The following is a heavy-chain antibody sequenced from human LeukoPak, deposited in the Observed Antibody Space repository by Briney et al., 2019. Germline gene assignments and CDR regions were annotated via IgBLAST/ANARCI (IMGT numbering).Heavy chain of an antibody. V-gene: IGHV4-61*02. Sequence: SETLSLTCTVSGGSISSGSYYWSWIRQPAGKGLEWIGRIYTSGSTNYNPSLKSRVTISVDTSKNQFSLKLSSVTAADTAVYYCARGSGSYFIGYHYYMDVWGKGTTVTVSS. CDR1: GGSISSGSYY. D-gene: IGHD1-26*01. J-gene: IGHJ6*03. CDR3: ARGSGSYFIGYHYYMDV. CDR2: IYTSGST.